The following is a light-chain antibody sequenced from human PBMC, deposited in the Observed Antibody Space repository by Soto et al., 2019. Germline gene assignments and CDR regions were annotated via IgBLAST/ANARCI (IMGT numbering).Light chain of an antibody. J-gene: IGKJ4*01. V-gene: IGKV3-20*01. Sequence: EIVLTQSPGTLSLSPGERATLSCRASQSVSSSYLAWYQQKPGQAPRLLIYGASSRATGIPDRFSGSVSGTDFTLTISRLEPEDFAVYYCQQYGSSALTFGGGTKVDIK. CDR1: QSVSSSY. CDR2: GAS. CDR3: QQYGSSALT.